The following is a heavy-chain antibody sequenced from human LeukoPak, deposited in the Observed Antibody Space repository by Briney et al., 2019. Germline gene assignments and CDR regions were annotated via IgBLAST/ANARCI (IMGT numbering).Heavy chain of an antibody. J-gene: IGHJ4*02. D-gene: IGHD3-3*01. Sequence: GGSLRLSCAASGFSVSNNYMSWVRQAPGKGLEWVSYISNSASAKYYAASVKGRFTISRDNGKNSLYLQMNSLRAEDTAVYYCARMSGSRLPGYWGQGTLVTVSS. CDR2: ISNSASAK. CDR1: GFSVSNNY. CDR3: ARMSGSRLPGY. V-gene: IGHV3-11*04.